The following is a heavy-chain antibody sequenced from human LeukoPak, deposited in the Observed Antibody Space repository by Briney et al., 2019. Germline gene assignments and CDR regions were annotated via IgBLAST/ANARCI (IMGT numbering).Heavy chain of an antibody. D-gene: IGHD2-2*01. CDR2: IYTNGWT. CDR1: GGSITGDLYY. V-gene: IGHV4-4*07. Sequence: SETLSLTCTVSGGSITGDLYYWTWIRQPAGKGLEWIGRIYTNGWTDYNPSLRGRVTMSVDTSKNQFSLKLRSVTAADTAVYYCARAPSGLVEPPTRGDYFDYWGQGTLVTVSS. J-gene: IGHJ4*02. CDR3: ARAPSGLVEPPTRGDYFDY.